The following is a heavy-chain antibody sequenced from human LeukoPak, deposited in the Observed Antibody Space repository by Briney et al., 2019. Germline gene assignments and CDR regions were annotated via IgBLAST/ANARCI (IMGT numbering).Heavy chain of an antibody. Sequence: SGGSLRLSCAASGFTFSSYTMEWVRQAPGQGLEWVAFISYDGSLKYYADSVKGRFTISRDNSKNALYLQMNSLRAEDTAVYYCALRTDTASAFDIWGQGTMVTVSS. CDR3: ALRTDTASAFDI. D-gene: IGHD5-18*01. V-gene: IGHV3-30*04. CDR1: GFTFSSYT. J-gene: IGHJ3*02. CDR2: ISYDGSLK.